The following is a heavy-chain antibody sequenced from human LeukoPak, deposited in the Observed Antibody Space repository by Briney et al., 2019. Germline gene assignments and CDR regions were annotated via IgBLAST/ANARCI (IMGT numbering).Heavy chain of an antibody. V-gene: IGHV3-23*01. D-gene: IGHD3-10*01. J-gene: IGHJ4*02. CDR2: ISGSGGST. Sequence: SGGSLRLSCAASGFTFSSYAMSWVRQAPGKGLEWVSVISGSGGSTYYADSVKGRFTISRDNSKNTLYLQMNSLRADDTAVYYCAKVIGGSLLNTLDYWGQGILVAVSS. CDR3: AKVIGGSLLNTLDY. CDR1: GFTFSSYA.